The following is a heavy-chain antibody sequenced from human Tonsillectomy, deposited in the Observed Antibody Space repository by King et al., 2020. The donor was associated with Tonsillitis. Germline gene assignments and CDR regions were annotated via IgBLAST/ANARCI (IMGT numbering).Heavy chain of an antibody. D-gene: IGHD2-8*02. J-gene: IGHJ4*02. V-gene: IGHV3-30*18. Sequence: QVQLVESGGGVVQPGKSLRLSCAASGFTFSSYGMHWVRQAPGKGLEWVAVISHDGSNKYYVDSVKGRFTISRDTSKNTLYLQMNSLRTEDTAMYYCAKDGPGAWGGWDWGQGTLVTVSS. CDR1: GFTFSSYG. CDR2: ISHDGSNK. CDR3: AKDGPGAWGGWD.